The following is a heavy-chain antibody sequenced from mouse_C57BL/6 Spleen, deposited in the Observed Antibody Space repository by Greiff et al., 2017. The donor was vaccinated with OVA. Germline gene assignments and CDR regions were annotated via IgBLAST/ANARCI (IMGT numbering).Heavy chain of an antibody. J-gene: IGHJ2*01. CDR2: IYPGDGDT. CDR1: GYAFSSSW. D-gene: IGHD3-2*02. CDR3: ARELRLPDY. V-gene: IGHV1-82*01. Sequence: QVQLKESGPELVKPGASVKISCKASGYAFSSSWMNWVKQRPGKGLEWIGRIYPGDGDTNYNGKFKGKATLTADKSSSTAYMQLSSLTSEDSAVYFCARELRLPDYWGQGTTLTVSS.